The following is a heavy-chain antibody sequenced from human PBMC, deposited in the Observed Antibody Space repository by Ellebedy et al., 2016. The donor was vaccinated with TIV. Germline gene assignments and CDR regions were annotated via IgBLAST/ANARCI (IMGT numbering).Heavy chain of an antibody. Sequence: MPSETLSLTCTVSGGAISSSYWSWIRQPPGKGLEWIGYIYYSGSTNYTPSLKSRVTISLDTFKRHFSLKLTSVTAADTAVYYCARVMGYCSSTTCHAYGMDVWGQGTTVTVSS. CDR3: ARVMGYCSSTTCHAYGMDV. CDR1: GGAISSSY. J-gene: IGHJ6*02. CDR2: IYYSGST. D-gene: IGHD2-2*01. V-gene: IGHV4-59*01.